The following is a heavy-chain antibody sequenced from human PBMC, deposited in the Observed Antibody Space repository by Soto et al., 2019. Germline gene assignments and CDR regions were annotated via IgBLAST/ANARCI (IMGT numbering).Heavy chain of an antibody. J-gene: IGHJ5*02. CDR1: GGSITSGRSS. D-gene: IGHD2-8*01. CDR2: IYHSGST. V-gene: IGHV4-30-2*01. CDR3: VRESAQSGPNWFDT. Sequence: SETLSLTCSVSGGSITSGRSSWNWIRQPPGKGLEWIASIYHSGSTYKNPSLKSRVTISVDRSKNQFSLKLSSVTAADTAVYYCVRESAQSGPNWFDTWGPGTLVTVSS.